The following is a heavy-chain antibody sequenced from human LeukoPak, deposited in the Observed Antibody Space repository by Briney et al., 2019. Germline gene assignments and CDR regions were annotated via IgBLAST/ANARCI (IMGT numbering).Heavy chain of an antibody. Sequence: PGGSLRLSCAASRFTFSTYYMNWVRQAPGEGLEWVSFITGSSSYIYYTDSVKGRFTISRDNAKNSLFLQMNSLRDEDTAVYYCASGFSSSPYFDYWGQGTLVTVSS. V-gene: IGHV3-21*01. J-gene: IGHJ4*02. D-gene: IGHD6-6*01. CDR3: ASGFSSSPYFDY. CDR1: RFTFSTYY. CDR2: ITGSSSYI.